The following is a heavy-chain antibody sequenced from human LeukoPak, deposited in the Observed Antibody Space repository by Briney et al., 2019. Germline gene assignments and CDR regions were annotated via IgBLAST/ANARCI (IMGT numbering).Heavy chain of an antibody. CDR3: AREYSSSPGYV. V-gene: IGHV3-74*03. CDR1: GFTFGNHW. J-gene: IGHJ4*02. Sequence: GGSLRLSCAASGFTFGNHWMHWVRQTPGKGLVWVSRINNDGSSTTYADSVKGRFTISRDNAKNTLYLQMSSLRAEDTAVYYCAREYSSSPGYVWGQGTLVTVSS. CDR2: INNDGSST. D-gene: IGHD6-6*01.